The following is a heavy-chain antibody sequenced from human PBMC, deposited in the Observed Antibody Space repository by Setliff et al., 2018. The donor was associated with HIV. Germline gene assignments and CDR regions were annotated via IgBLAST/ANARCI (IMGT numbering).Heavy chain of an antibody. J-gene: IGHJ3*02. CDR2: IISMFGTA. CDR1: GYTFTSYD. V-gene: IGHV1-69*13. CDR3: ARDREAEGDAFDI. Sequence: SVKVSCKASGYTFTSYDINWVRQATGQGLEWMGGIISMFGTANYAQKFQGRVTITADESTNTAYMELSSLRSEDTAVYYCARDREAEGDAFDIWGQGTMVTVS. D-gene: IGHD3-10*01.